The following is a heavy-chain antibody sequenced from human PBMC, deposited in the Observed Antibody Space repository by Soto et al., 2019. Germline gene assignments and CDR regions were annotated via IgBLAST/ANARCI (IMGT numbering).Heavy chain of an antibody. J-gene: IGHJ4*02. Sequence: EVHLVESGGGLVPPGGSLRLSCAASGFTFSSYWMSWVRQTPGKGLEWVGNINPDGSEKYYVDSVRGRFTISRDNAANSLYLQMNSLRAEDTAVYYCARTMTARTDDYWGQGTLVTVSS. CDR3: ARTMTARTDDY. D-gene: IGHD3-22*01. V-gene: IGHV3-7*01. CDR2: INPDGSEK. CDR1: GFTFSSYW.